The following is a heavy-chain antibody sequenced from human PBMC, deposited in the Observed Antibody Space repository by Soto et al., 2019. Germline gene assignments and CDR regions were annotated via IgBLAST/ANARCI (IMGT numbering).Heavy chain of an antibody. CDR3: AGGTTVTTGRHYFDY. Sequence: QVQLQQWGAGLLKPSETLSLTCAVYGGSFSGYYWSWIRQPPGKGLEWIGEINHSGSTNYNPSLTSRVTISVDPSKNQFSLKLSSVTAADTAVYYCAGGTTVTTGRHYFDYWGQGTLVTVSS. CDR2: INHSGST. V-gene: IGHV4-34*01. J-gene: IGHJ4*02. D-gene: IGHD4-4*01. CDR1: GGSFSGYY.